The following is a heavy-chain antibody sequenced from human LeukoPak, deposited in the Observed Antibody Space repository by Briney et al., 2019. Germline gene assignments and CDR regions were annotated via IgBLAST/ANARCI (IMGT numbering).Heavy chain of an antibody. J-gene: IGHJ4*02. CDR1: GFTFSSYS. CDR2: ISSSSSYI. V-gene: IGHV3-21*01. CDR3: ARSSHPAAPFDY. D-gene: IGHD6-6*01. Sequence: GGTLSLSCAASGFTFSSYSMNWVRQAPGKGLEWVSSISSSSSYIYYADSVKGRFTISRDNAKNSLYLQMNSLRAEDTAVYCCARSSHPAAPFDYWGQGTLVTVSS.